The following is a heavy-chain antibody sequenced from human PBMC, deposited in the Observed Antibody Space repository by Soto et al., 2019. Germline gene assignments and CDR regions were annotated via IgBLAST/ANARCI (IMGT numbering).Heavy chain of an antibody. Sequence: ESLKISCKGSGYIFTNSWIGWVRQMPGKGLEWMGIIYPGDSDTRYSPSFQGQVTISADKSIATAYLQWSSLTASDTAMYYCARLQAAMPAAAGMDVWGQGTAVTVS. V-gene: IGHV5-51*01. D-gene: IGHD2-2*01. CDR1: GYIFTNSW. J-gene: IGHJ6*02. CDR2: IYPGDSDT. CDR3: ARLQAAMPAAAGMDV.